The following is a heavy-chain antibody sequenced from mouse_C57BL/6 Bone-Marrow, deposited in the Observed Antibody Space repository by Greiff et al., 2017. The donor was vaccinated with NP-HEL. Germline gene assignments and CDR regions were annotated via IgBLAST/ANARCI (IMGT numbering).Heavy chain of an antibody. CDR2: IDPENGDT. V-gene: IGHV14-4*01. J-gene: IGHJ3*01. D-gene: IGHD2-12*01. CDR3: TTGLYAWFAY. CDR1: GFNIKDDY. Sequence: EVQRVESGAELVRPGASVKLSCTASGFNIKDDYMHWVKQRPEQGLEWIGWIDPENGDTEYASKFQGKATITADTSSNTAYLQLSSLTSEDTAVYYCTTGLYAWFAYWGQGTLVTVSA.